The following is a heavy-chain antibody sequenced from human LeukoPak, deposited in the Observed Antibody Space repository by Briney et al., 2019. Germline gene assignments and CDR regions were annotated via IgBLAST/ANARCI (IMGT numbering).Heavy chain of an antibody. CDR1: GFTFSSYG. D-gene: IGHD6-19*01. CDR2: IWYDGSNK. J-gene: IGHJ4*02. CDR3: ARDVLAVAAHPERFDY. V-gene: IGHV3-33*01. Sequence: GGSLRLSCAASGFTFSSYGMHWVRQAPGKGLEWVAVIWYDGSNKYYADSVKGRFTISRDNSKNTLYLQMNSLRAEDTAVYYCARDVLAVAAHPERFDYWGQGTLVTVSS.